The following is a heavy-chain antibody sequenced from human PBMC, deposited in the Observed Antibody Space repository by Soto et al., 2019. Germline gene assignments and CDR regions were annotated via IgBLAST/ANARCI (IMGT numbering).Heavy chain of an antibody. V-gene: IGHV3-30*04. CDR1: GFTFRNYA. Sequence: GGSLRLSCAASGFTFRNYAIHWVRQAPGKGLEWVAVISRDGSHKYYPDSVKGRFTISRDNSKNTLYLQMSSLRAEDTAVYYCADGGEWSFNFDYWGQGTLVTVSS. CDR3: ADGGEWSFNFDY. D-gene: IGHD2-8*01. CDR2: ISRDGSHK. J-gene: IGHJ4*02.